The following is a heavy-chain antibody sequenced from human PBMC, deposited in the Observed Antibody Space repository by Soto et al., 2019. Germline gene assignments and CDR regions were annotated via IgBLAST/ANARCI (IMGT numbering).Heavy chain of an antibody. D-gene: IGHD1-1*01. Sequence: QVHLVESGGGVAQPGRSLRLSCVASGFTFDTYGIHWVRQAPGKGLQWVALISYEGSNTYYADSVRGRFTISRDNSKNTLYLQINALRPEDTGVYYCARVTPGNNLYYFSGLDVRGQGTSVTVSS. CDR1: GFTFDTYG. CDR2: ISYEGSNT. J-gene: IGHJ6*02. V-gene: IGHV3-30-3*01. CDR3: ARVTPGNNLYYFSGLDV.